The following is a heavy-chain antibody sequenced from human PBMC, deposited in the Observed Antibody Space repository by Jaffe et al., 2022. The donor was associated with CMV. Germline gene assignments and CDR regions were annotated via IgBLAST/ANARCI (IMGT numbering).Heavy chain of an antibody. D-gene: IGHD3-22*01. CDR2: IYYSGST. CDR1: GGSISSYY. J-gene: IGHJ5*02. Sequence: QVQLQESGPGLVKPSETLSLTCTVSGGSISSYYWSWIRQPPGKGLEWIGYIYYSGSTNYNPSLKSRVTISVDTSKNQFSLKLSSVTAADTAVYYCARQVVDNWFDPWGQGTLVTVSS. V-gene: IGHV4-59*08. CDR3: ARQVVDNWFDP.